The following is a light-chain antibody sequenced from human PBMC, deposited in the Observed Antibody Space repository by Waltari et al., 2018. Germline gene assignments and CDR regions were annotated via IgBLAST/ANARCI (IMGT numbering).Light chain of an antibody. V-gene: IGLV1-44*01. CDR3: AAWDFRVDLWV. J-gene: IGLJ3*02. Sequence: QSVLTQPPSASGTPGQKITISCSGARSNVGGNPVHWYRHLPGSAPKLLIFSDNPRPTGVPDRFSGSKSGTSASLAISGLQSEDEAHYYCAAWDFRVDLWVFGGGTKLTVL. CDR2: SDN. CDR1: RSNVGGNP.